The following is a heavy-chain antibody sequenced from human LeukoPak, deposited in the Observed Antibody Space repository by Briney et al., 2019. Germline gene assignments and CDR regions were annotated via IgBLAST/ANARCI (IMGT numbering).Heavy chain of an antibody. CDR1: GFTFSRYA. D-gene: IGHD2-21*02. CDR2: ISYDGSNK. Sequence: GGSLRLSCVASGFTFSRYAMHWVRQAPGKGLEWVAVISYDGSNKDYADSVKGRFTISRDNSKNTLYLQMNSLRVEDTAVYNCAKDLWAYCGGDCYSPLDYWGQGTLVTVSS. J-gene: IGHJ4*02. CDR3: AKDLWAYCGGDCYSPLDY. V-gene: IGHV3-30*18.